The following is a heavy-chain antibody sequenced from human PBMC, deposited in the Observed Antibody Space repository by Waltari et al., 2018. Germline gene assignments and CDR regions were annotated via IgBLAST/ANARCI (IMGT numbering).Heavy chain of an antibody. D-gene: IGHD2-15*01. CDR3: ARDRGGGLYLDS. CDR2: VKRGGGT. J-gene: IGHJ4*02. V-gene: IGHV4-4*02. CDR1: GDSMINNYF. Sequence: QLPLQKSGPALVKLSGTLSLTCVVSGDSMINNYFWSWVRQSPGKCLGWIGQVKRGGGTNDSPSFASRGIMSLDTSINHFSLNMHSATAADTGVYYCARDRGGGLYLDSWGRGILVSVTP.